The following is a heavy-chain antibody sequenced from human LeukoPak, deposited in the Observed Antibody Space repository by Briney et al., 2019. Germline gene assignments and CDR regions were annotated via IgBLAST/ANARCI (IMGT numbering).Heavy chain of an antibody. Sequence: SETLSLTCAVYGGSFSGYYWSWIRQPPGKGLEWIGEINHSGSTNYNPSLKSRVTISVDTSKNQFSLKLSSVTAADTAVYYCASLRCSYGYAPIDYWGQGTLVTVSS. CDR1: GGSFSGYY. J-gene: IGHJ4*02. CDR2: INHSGST. V-gene: IGHV4-34*01. CDR3: ASLRCSYGYAPIDY. D-gene: IGHD5-18*01.